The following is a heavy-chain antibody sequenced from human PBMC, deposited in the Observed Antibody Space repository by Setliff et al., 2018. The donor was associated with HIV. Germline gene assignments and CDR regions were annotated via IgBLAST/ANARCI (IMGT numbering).Heavy chain of an antibody. CDR3: ARGPYGYCTTTTCYVPGY. Sequence: SVKVSCKASGGTFSSSAISWVRQAPGQGLEWMGGIIPIFDTANYAQKFQGRVTITADESTSTAYMELGSLRSEDTAIYYCARGPYGYCTTTTCYVPGYWGQGTLVTVSS. D-gene: IGHD2-2*03. CDR2: IIPIFDTA. J-gene: IGHJ4*02. CDR1: GGTFSSSA. V-gene: IGHV1-69*13.